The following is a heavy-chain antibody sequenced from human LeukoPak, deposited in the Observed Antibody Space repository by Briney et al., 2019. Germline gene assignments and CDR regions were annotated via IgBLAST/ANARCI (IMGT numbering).Heavy chain of an antibody. CDR3: ARDLQQAPYYFDY. Sequence: ASVKVSCKASGYTFTSYGISWVRQAPGQGLEWMGWISVYNGNTNYAQKLQGRVTMTTDTSTSTAYMELSSLRSEDTAVYYCARDLQQAPYYFDYWGQGTLVTVSS. CDR1: GYTFTSYG. D-gene: IGHD5-18*01. J-gene: IGHJ4*02. CDR2: ISVYNGNT. V-gene: IGHV1-18*01.